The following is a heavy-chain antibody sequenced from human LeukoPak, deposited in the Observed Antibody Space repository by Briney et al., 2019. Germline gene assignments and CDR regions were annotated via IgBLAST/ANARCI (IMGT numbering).Heavy chain of an antibody. Sequence: SETLSLTCTVSGGSISSYYWSWIRQPPGKGLEWIGYIYYSGSTNYNPSLKSRVTISVDTSKNQFSLKLSSVTAADTAVYYCARVITYYYGSGSYYNVGYYYYMDVWDKGTTVTISS. CDR3: ARVITYYYGSGSYYNVGYYYYMDV. CDR2: IYYSGST. D-gene: IGHD3-10*01. CDR1: GGSISSYY. V-gene: IGHV4-59*01. J-gene: IGHJ6*03.